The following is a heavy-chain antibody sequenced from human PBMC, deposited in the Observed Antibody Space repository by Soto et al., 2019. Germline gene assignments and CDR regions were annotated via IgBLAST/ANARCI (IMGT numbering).Heavy chain of an antibody. D-gene: IGHD2-2*01. CDR3: ETVFCTSNNCYNDDFDL. J-gene: IGHJ3*01. V-gene: IGHV4-4*02. CDR2: IYHSGSA. Sequence: SETLSLTCAVSGASSSSSQWWSWVRQPPGKGLEWIGQIYHSGSANYNPSLKSRVTISVDKSKNQLSLKLRSVTAADTAVYFCETVFCTSNNCYNDDFDLWGQGTMVTVSS. CDR1: GASSSSSQW.